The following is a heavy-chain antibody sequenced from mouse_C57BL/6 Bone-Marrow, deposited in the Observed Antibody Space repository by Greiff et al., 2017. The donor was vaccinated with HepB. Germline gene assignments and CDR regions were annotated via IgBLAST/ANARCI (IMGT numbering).Heavy chain of an antibody. V-gene: IGHV1-76*01. J-gene: IGHJ2*01. Sequence: VQLVESGAELVRPGASVKLSCKASGYTFTDYYINWVKQRPGQGLEWIARIYPGSGNTYYNEKFKGKATLTAEKSSSTAYMQLSSLTSEDSAVYFCAREVFYGSSDYWGQGTTLTVSS. CDR1: GYTFTDYY. CDR2: IYPGSGNT. D-gene: IGHD1-1*01. CDR3: AREVFYGSSDY.